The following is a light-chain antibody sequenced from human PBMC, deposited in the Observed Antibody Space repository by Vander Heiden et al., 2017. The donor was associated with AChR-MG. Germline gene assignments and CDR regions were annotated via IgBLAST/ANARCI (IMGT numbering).Light chain of an antibody. Sequence: DIQMTQSPSSLSASVGDRVTITCRASQSIINYLNWYQQKPGKAPKLLIFAASSLQSGVPSRFSGSGSGTDFTLTISSLQREDFATYYCQQSYSTPKSFGGRTKVEIK. CDR2: AAS. V-gene: IGKV1-39*01. CDR1: QSIINY. J-gene: IGKJ4*01. CDR3: QQSYSTPKS.